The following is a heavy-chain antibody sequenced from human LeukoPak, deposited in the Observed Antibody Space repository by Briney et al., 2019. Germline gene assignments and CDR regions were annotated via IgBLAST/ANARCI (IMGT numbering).Heavy chain of an antibody. CDR2: IKFDGSEK. J-gene: IGHJ4*02. CDR1: GFTFSNYW. CDR3: ARVGVAGRGKYYFDY. Sequence: PGRSLRLSCAASGFTFSNYWMSWVRQVPGKGLEWVANIKFDGSEKYYVDSVKGRFTISRDNSKNSLYLQMNSLRPEDTALYYCARVGVAGRGKYYFDYWGQGTLVTVSS. D-gene: IGHD6-19*01. V-gene: IGHV3-7*03.